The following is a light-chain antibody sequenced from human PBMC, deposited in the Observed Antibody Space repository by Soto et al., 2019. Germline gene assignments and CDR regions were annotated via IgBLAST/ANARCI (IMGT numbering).Light chain of an antibody. CDR2: RNN. Sequence: QSGLTQPPSASGTPGQRVILSCSGKTPNIGSNYVYWYRHLPGTAPQLLIYRNNQRPSGVPDRFSGSKSRTSASLAISGLRSEDEADYYCASWDDSLSGRVFGGGTKLTVL. J-gene: IGLJ3*02. CDR1: TPNIGSNY. V-gene: IGLV1-47*01. CDR3: ASWDDSLSGRV.